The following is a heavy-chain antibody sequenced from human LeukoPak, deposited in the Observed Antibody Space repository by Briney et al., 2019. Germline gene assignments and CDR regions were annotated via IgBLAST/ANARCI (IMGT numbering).Heavy chain of an antibody. CDR1: GYTFTGYY. CDR3: ARDPRYCSGGSCRGPTDY. D-gene: IGHD2-15*01. Sequence: GASVKVSCKASGYTFTGYYMHWVRQAPGQGLEWMGWINPNSGGTNYAQKFQGRVTMTRDTSIGTAYMELSRLRSDDTAVYYCARDPRYCSGGSCRGPTDYWGQGTLVTVSS. CDR2: INPNSGGT. V-gene: IGHV1-2*02. J-gene: IGHJ4*02.